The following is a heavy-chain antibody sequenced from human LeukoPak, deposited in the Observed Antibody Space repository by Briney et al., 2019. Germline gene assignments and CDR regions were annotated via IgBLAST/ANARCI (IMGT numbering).Heavy chain of an antibody. CDR3: ARARRPAAAFDY. Sequence: GGSQRLSCAASGFTFSSYWMSWVRQAPGKGLEGVANIKQDGSEKYYVDSVKGRFTISRDNAKNSLYLQMNSLRAEDTAVYYCARARRPAAAFDYWGQGTLVTVSS. V-gene: IGHV3-7*01. CDR1: GFTFSSYW. D-gene: IGHD2-2*01. J-gene: IGHJ4*02. CDR2: IKQDGSEK.